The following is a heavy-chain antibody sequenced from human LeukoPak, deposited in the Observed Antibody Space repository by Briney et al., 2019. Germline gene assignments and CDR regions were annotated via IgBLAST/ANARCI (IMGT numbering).Heavy chain of an antibody. CDR1: GFTFSSYS. CDR2: ISTSSTYI. J-gene: IGHJ4*02. Sequence: PGGSLRLSCEASGFTFSSYSMNWVRQAPGKGLEWVSSISTSSTYIYYADSVKGRFTISRDSAKNSLYLQMNSLRAEDTAVYYCAREAERGDSSSYYGYYFDYWAREPWSPSPQ. CDR3: AREAERGDSSSYYGYYFDY. D-gene: IGHD3-22*01. V-gene: IGHV3-21*01.